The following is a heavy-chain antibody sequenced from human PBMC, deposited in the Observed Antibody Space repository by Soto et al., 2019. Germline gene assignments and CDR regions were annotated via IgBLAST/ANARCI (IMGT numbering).Heavy chain of an antibody. CDR2: ISGSGGST. CDR3: AKDSLRLDSGYDFRIAVAGLSDY. D-gene: IGHD6-19*01. CDR1: GFTFSSYA. J-gene: IGHJ4*02. Sequence: EVQLLESGGGLVQPGGSLRLSCAASGFTFSSYAMSWVRQAAGKGLEWVSAISGSGGSTYYADSVKGRFTISRDNSKNTLYPQMNSLRAEDTAVYYCAKDSLRLDSGYDFRIAVAGLSDYWGQGTLVTVSS. V-gene: IGHV3-23*01.